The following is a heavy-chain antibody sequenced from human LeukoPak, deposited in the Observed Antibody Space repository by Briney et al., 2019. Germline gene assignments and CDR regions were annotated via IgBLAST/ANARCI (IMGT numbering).Heavy chain of an antibody. Sequence: SETLSLTCTVSGGSISNYYWSWIRQPPGMGLEWIGNIYYSGSTNYNPSLKSRVTISVETSKNQFSLKLSSVTAADTAVYYCARRTDSGSGYFDLWGRGTLVTVSS. CDR2: IYYSGST. CDR3: ARRTDSGSGYFDL. CDR1: GGSISNYY. D-gene: IGHD6-6*01. V-gene: IGHV4-59*01. J-gene: IGHJ2*01.